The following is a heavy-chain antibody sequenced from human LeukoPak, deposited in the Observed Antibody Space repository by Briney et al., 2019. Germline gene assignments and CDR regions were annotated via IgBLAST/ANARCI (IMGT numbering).Heavy chain of an antibody. CDR2: IDYDSSHI. CDR1: GFTFGTSA. D-gene: IGHD3-9*01. V-gene: IGHV3-21*01. J-gene: IGHJ4*02. CDR3: ARDPLRYLRVGHYDY. Sequence: GRSLRLSCAASGFTFGTSAMNWVRQVPGKGLEWVSSIDYDSSHIYYAASVRGRFTISRDNAGNSVYLQMNSLSVDDTAVYYCARDPLRYLRVGHYDYWGQGTLVAVSS.